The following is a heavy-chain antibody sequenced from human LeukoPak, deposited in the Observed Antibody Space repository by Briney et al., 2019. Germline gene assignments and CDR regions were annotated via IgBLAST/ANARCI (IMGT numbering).Heavy chain of an antibody. CDR3: ARGRVLDY. CDR1: GGSFSGYY. CDR2: INHSGST. V-gene: IGHV4-34*01. Sequence: SETLSLTCAVYGGSFSGYYGSWIRQPPGKGLGWIGEINHSGSTNYNPSLKSRVTISVDTSKNQFSLKLSSVTAADTAVYYCARGRVLDYWGQGTLVTVSS. D-gene: IGHD1-1*01. J-gene: IGHJ4*02.